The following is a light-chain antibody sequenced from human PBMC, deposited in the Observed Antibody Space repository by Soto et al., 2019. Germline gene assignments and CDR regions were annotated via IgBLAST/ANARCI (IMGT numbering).Light chain of an antibody. CDR2: RNN. V-gene: IGLV1-44*01. J-gene: IGLJ1*01. CDR1: SSNIGSNS. Sequence: QSLLTQPPSASGTPGQRVSISCSGSSSNIGSNSVNWYQQLPGTAPKLLIYRNNQWPSGVPDRFSGSKSGTSASLAISGLQSEDEADYYCAAWDDSLNGYVFGPGTKVTV. CDR3: AAWDDSLNGYV.